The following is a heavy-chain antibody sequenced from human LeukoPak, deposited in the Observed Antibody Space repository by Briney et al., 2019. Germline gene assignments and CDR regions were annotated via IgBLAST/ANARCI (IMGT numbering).Heavy chain of an antibody. D-gene: IGHD4-17*01. CDR3: IVFGDSNH. Sequence: GGSLRFSCAASGLTGSHNYVSWVRQAPGRGLEWVSAIHTSGDTCYADSVKGRFTISRDTSKNTLYLQINSLRVEDTAVYYCIVFGDSNHWGQGTLVTVSS. V-gene: IGHV3-53*01. CDR2: IHTSGDT. CDR1: GLTGSHNY. J-gene: IGHJ5*02.